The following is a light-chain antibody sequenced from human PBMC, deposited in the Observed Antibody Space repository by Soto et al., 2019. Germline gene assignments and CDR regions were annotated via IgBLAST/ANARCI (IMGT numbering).Light chain of an antibody. CDR3: ISYTSDDVRYV. CDR1: NSDVGIYDF. Sequence: QSALTQPASVSGTPGQSITISCTGSNSDVGIYDFVSWYQHHPGRAPKLIVSEVSHRPSGVSNRFYGSKSGNTASLTISGLQSEDEADYYCISYTSDDVRYVFGNGTKLTVL. J-gene: IGLJ1*01. CDR2: EVS. V-gene: IGLV2-14*01.